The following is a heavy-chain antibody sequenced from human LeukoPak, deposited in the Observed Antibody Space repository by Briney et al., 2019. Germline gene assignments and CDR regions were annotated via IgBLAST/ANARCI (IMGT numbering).Heavy chain of an antibody. J-gene: IGHJ4*02. CDR1: GYTFTGYY. CDR2: INPNSGGT. CDR3: AREIDSGYDSGYFDY. D-gene: IGHD5-12*01. V-gene: IGHV1-2*02. Sequence: ASVKVSCKASGYTFTGYYIHWVRQAPGQGLEWMGWINPNSGGTNYAQKFQGRVTMTRDTSISTAYMELSRLRSDDTAVYYCAREIDSGYDSGYFDYWGQGTLVTVSS.